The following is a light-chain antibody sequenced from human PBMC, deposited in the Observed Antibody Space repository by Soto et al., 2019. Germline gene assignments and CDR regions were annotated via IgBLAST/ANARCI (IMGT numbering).Light chain of an antibody. CDR1: QSVSSN. CDR2: GAS. CDR3: QQYNDWFSIT. J-gene: IGKJ5*01. V-gene: IGKV3-15*01. Sequence: EIVMTQSPATLSVSPGERATLSCRASQSVSSNLAWYQQKPGQAPRLLIYGASTRATGIPARFSGSGSGTEFTLTISRLQSEDFGVYYCQQYNDWFSITFGQGTRLEIK.